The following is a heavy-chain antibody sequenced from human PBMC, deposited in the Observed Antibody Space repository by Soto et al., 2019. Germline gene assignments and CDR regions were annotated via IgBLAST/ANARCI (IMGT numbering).Heavy chain of an antibody. CDR3: ARDGTCNPNCFDL. J-gene: IGHJ5*02. CDR2: IYYTGRT. D-gene: IGHD1-26*01. CDR1: GGSLKSGGYY. V-gene: IGHV4-31*02. Sequence: QVQLQESGPGLVKPSQTLSLTCTVSGGSLKSGGYYWSWIRQHPGRGLEWIGYIYYTGRTYYNPSLESRVTFTVDTSKNQSSLKLSSVTAADTAVYYCARDGTCNPNCFDLWGHGTLVTDSS.